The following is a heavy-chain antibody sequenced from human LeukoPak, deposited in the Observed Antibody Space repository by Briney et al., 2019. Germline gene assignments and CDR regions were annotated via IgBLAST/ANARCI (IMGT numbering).Heavy chain of an antibody. V-gene: IGHV4-39*01. CDR3: ARRSSGVIDSYYYYYYMDV. CDR2: IYYSGST. D-gene: IGHD3-16*02. Sequence: SETLSLTCTVSGGSISSSSYYWGWIRQPPGKGLEWIGSIYYSGSTYYNPSLKSRVTISVDTSKNQFSLKPSSVTAADTAVYYCARRSSGVIDSYYYYYYMDVWGKGTTVTVSS. CDR1: GGSISSSSYY. J-gene: IGHJ6*03.